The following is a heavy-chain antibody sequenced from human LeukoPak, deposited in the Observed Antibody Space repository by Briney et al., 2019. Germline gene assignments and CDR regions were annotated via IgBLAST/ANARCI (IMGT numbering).Heavy chain of an antibody. CDR1: GGSFSGYY. D-gene: IGHD2-2*01. CDR2: INHSGST. V-gene: IGHV4-34*01. Sequence: SETPSLTCAVYGGSFSGYYWSWIRQPPGKGLEWIGEINHSGSTNYNPSLKSRVTISVDTSKNQFSLKLSSVTAADTAVYYCARRFSYAPYYFDYWGQGNLLTVSS. CDR3: ARRFSYAPYYFDY. J-gene: IGHJ4*02.